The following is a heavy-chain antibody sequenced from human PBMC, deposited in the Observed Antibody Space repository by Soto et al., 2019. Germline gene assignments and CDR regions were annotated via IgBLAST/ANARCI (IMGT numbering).Heavy chain of an antibody. CDR3: ASALETGDY. CDR1: GFTFSNYG. V-gene: IGHV3-33*01. J-gene: IGHJ4*02. Sequence: QVQLVESGGGVVQPGRSPRLSCAASGFTFSNYGMHWVRQAPGKGPEWVAVIWYDGSNKDYADSVKGRFTISRDNSKNTLDLQMNSLRAEDTAVYYCASALETGDYWGQGTLVTVSS. D-gene: IGHD3-10*01. CDR2: IWYDGSNK.